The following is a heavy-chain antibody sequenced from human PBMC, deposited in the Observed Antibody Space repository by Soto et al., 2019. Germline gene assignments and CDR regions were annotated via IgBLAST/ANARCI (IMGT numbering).Heavy chain of an antibody. CDR1: GYTFTSYA. Sequence: VASVKVSCKASGYTFTSYAMHWVRQAPGQRLEWMGWINAGNGNTKYSQKFQGRVTITRDTSASTAYMELSSLRSEDTAVYYCARASNGTVLLVDYWGQGTLVTVSS. V-gene: IGHV1-3*01. J-gene: IGHJ4*02. CDR2: INAGNGNT. CDR3: ARASNGTVLLVDY. D-gene: IGHD1-26*01.